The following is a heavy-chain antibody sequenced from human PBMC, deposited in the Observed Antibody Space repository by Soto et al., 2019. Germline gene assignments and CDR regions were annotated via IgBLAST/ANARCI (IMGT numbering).Heavy chain of an antibody. D-gene: IGHD1-20*01. CDR3: AKGATYTTLTYYYYGMDV. V-gene: IGHV3-23*01. Sequence: PGGSLRLSCAASGFTFSSYAMSWVCQAPGKGLEWVSAISGSGGSTYYADSVKGRFTISRDNSKNTLYLQMNSLRAEDTAVYYCAKGATYTTLTYYYYGMDVWGQGTTVTVSS. CDR2: ISGSGGST. CDR1: GFTFSSYA. J-gene: IGHJ6*02.